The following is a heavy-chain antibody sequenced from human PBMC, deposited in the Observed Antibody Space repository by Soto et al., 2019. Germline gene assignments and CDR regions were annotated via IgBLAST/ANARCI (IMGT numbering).Heavy chain of an antibody. J-gene: IGHJ6*02. D-gene: IGHD2-2*01. CDR2: IIPIFGTA. Sequence: SVKVSCKASGGTFSSYAISWVRQAPGQGLEWMGGIIPIFGTANYAQKFQGRVTITADESTSTAYMELSSLRSEDTAVYYCARDQGYCISTSCLYGMDVWGQGTTVTVSS. CDR1: GGTFSSYA. CDR3: ARDQGYCISTSCLYGMDV. V-gene: IGHV1-69*13.